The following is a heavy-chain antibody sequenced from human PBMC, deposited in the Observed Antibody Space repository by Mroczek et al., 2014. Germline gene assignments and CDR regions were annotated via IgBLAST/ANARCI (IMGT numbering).Heavy chain of an antibody. J-gene: IGHJ4*02. Sequence: QVQLQESGAGLLKPSETLSLTCAVYGGSFSGYYWSWIRQPPGKGLEWIGEINHSGSTNYNPSLKSRVTISVDTSKNQFSLKLSSVTAADTAVYYCARTLTLSGDPTVTFDYWGQGTLVTVSS. CDR3: ARTLTLSGDPTVTFDY. D-gene: IGHD3-10*01. V-gene: IGHV4-34*01. CDR1: GGSFSGYY. CDR2: INHSGST.